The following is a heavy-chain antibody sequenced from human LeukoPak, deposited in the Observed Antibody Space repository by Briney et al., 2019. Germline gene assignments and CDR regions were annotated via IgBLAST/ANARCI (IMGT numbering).Heavy chain of an antibody. CDR1: GFTFSSYA. Sequence: PGRSLRLSCAASGFTFSSYAMHWVRQAPGKGLEWLSYINIGGTNTHYADYVKGRFTISRGNAKKSLYLEMNNLRAEDTAVYYCATDGAGFDTWGQGVLVTVSS. V-gene: IGHV3-48*03. CDR3: ATDGAGFDT. CDR2: INIGGTNT. J-gene: IGHJ5*02.